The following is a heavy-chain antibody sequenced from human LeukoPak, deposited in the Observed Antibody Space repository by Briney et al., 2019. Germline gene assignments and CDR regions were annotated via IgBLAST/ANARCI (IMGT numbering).Heavy chain of an antibody. CDR3: ARRVVRWYGAQDY. V-gene: IGHV3-21*01. D-gene: IGHD6-13*01. Sequence: PGGSLRLSCAASGFTVSSNYMNWVRRAPGKGLEWVSSISDSSSYIYYADSVRGRFTISRDNAKNSLYLQMNSLRAEDTAMYYCARRVVRWYGAQDYWGQGTLVTVSS. CDR1: GFTVSSNY. CDR2: ISDSSSYI. J-gene: IGHJ4*02.